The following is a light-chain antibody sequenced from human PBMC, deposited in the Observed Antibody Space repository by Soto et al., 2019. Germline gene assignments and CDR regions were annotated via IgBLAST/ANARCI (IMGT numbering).Light chain of an antibody. J-gene: IGLJ2*01. CDR3: AAWDDSLNGPA. CDR1: YSNIGIND. CDR2: DTS. V-gene: IGLV1-44*01. Sequence: QPVLSRPPSASGTPGQTVTVSCSGTYSNIGINDVHWYRQLSGTAPQILIYDTSQRATGVPDRFSGSRSGTSASLVISGLQTEDEADYHCAAWDDSLNGPAFGGGTKVTVL.